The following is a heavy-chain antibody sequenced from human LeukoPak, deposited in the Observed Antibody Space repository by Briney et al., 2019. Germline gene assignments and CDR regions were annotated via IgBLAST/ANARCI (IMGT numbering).Heavy chain of an antibody. CDR1: GFTFSSYW. CDR3: ARSESPYYYYYMDV. CDR2: INSDGSST. V-gene: IGHV3-74*01. J-gene: IGHJ6*03. Sequence: GGSLRLSCAAPGFTFSSYWMHWVRQAPGKGLVWVSRINSDGSSTSYADSVKGRFTISRDNAKNTLYLQMNSLRAEDTAVYYCARSESPYYYYYMDVWGKGTTVTVSS.